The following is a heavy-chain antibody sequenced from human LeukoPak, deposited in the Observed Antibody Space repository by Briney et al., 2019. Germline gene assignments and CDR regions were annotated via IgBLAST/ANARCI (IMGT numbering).Heavy chain of an antibody. Sequence: PGGSLRLSCAASGFTFSSYSMNWVRQAPGKGLEWVSSISSSSSYIYYADSVRGRFTISRDNAKNSLYLQMNSLRAEDTAVYYCAELGITMIGGVWGKGTTVTISS. J-gene: IGHJ6*04. CDR3: AELGITMIGGV. CDR1: GFTFSSYS. D-gene: IGHD3-10*02. CDR2: ISSSSSYI. V-gene: IGHV3-21*01.